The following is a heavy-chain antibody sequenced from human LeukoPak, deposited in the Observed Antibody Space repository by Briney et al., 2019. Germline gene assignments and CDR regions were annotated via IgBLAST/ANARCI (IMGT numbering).Heavy chain of an antibody. Sequence: GGSLRLSCAASGFTFSSHSMNWVRQAPGKGLEWVSYISSSSSTIYYADSVKGRFTISRDNAKNSLYLQMNSLRAEDTAVYYCAKDLIVRYFDWGLPYWGQGTLVTVSS. V-gene: IGHV3-48*01. CDR1: GFTFSSHS. CDR3: AKDLIVRYFDWGLPY. J-gene: IGHJ4*02. D-gene: IGHD3-9*01. CDR2: ISSSSSTI.